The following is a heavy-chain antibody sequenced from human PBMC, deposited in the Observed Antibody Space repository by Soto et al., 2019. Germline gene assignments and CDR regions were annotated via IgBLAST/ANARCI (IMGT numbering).Heavy chain of an antibody. D-gene: IGHD6-13*01. Sequence: GGSLRLSCAASGFTVSSNYMSWVRQAPGKGLEWVSAIYSGGSTYYADSVKGRFTISRDDSKNTLYLQMNSLKTEDTAVYYCTTDGAAADAYYYGMDVWGQGTTVTVSS. V-gene: IGHV3-53*01. J-gene: IGHJ6*02. CDR2: IYSGGST. CDR1: GFTVSSNY. CDR3: TTDGAAADAYYYGMDV.